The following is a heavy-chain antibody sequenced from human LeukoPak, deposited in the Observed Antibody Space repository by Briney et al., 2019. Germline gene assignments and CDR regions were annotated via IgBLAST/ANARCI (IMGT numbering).Heavy chain of an antibody. V-gene: IGHV3-73*01. Sequence: GGSLRLSCAASGFTFSGSAMHWVRQASGKGLEWVGRIRSKANSYATAYAASVKGRFTISRDDSKNTAYLQMNSLKTEDTAVHYCTTLPLFDYWGQGTLVTVSS. CDR3: TTLPLFDY. CDR1: GFTFSGSA. CDR2: IRSKANSYAT. J-gene: IGHJ4*02.